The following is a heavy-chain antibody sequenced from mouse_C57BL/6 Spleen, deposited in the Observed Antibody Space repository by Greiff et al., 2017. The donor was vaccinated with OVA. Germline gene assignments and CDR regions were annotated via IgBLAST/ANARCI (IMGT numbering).Heavy chain of an antibody. V-gene: IGHV5-4*03. Sequence: EVMLVESGGGLVKPGGSLKLSCAASGFTFSSYAMSWVRQTPEKRLEWVATISDGGSYTYYPDNVKGRFTISRDNAKNNLYLQMSHLKSEDTAMYYCARASNPFAYWGQGTLVTVSA. CDR3: ARASNPFAY. D-gene: IGHD2-5*01. J-gene: IGHJ3*01. CDR1: GFTFSSYA. CDR2: ISDGGSYT.